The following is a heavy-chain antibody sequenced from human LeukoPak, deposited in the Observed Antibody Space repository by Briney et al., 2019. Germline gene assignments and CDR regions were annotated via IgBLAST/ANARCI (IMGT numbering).Heavy chain of an antibody. V-gene: IGHV3-64D*06. CDR2: IGRSGDT. Sequence: GGSLRLSCSASGFNFNYYALHWVRQAPGKGLEYVSVIGRSGDTFYTDSVKGRFVISRDNSKNMVYLQMSSLRPEDTGVYYCGKDYLGAYSCLESWGQGTLVVVSS. CDR1: GFNFNYYA. D-gene: IGHD4-17*01. J-gene: IGHJ4*02. CDR3: GKDYLGAYSCLES.